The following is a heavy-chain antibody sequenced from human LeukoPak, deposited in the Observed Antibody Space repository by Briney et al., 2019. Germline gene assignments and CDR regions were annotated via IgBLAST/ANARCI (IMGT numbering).Heavy chain of an antibody. Sequence: SGGSLRLSCAASGFTFSSYAMHWVRQAPGKGLEWVAVISYDGSNKYYADSVKGRFTISRDNSKNTLYLQMNSLRAEDTAVYYCASLAQLERLFDYWGQGTLVTVSS. CDR1: GFTFSSYA. CDR3: ASLAQLERLFDY. D-gene: IGHD1-1*01. V-gene: IGHV3-30*04. CDR2: ISYDGSNK. J-gene: IGHJ4*02.